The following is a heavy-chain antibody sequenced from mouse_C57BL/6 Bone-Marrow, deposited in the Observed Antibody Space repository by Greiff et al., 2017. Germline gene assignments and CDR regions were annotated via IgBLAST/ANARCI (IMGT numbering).Heavy chain of an antibody. J-gene: IGHJ3*01. V-gene: IGHV1-66*01. Sequence: QLQESGPELVKPGASVKISCTASGYSFTSYYIHWVKQRPGQGLEWIGWIYPGSGNTKYNEKFKGKATLTADTSSSTAYMQLSSLASEDSAVYYCARKFYDGYSFAYWGQGTLVTVSA. CDR2: IYPGSGNT. CDR1: GYSFTSYY. CDR3: ARKFYDGYSFAY. D-gene: IGHD2-3*01.